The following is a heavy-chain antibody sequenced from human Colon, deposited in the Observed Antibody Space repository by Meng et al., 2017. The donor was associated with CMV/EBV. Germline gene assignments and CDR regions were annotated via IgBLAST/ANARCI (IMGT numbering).Heavy chain of an antibody. V-gene: IGHV3-49*04. CDR1: GFTFGDYA. D-gene: IGHD2-15*01. J-gene: IGHJ4*02. Sequence: GGSLRLSCTASGFTFGDYAMSWVRQAPGKGLEWVGFIRSKAYGGTTEYAASVKGRFTISRDDSKGIAYLQMSSVKTEDTAVYYCTREGGPAATPDYWGQGTLVTVSS. CDR3: TREGGPAATPDY. CDR2: IRSKAYGGTT.